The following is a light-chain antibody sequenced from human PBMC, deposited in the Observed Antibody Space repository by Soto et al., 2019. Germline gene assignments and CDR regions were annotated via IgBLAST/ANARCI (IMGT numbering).Light chain of an antibody. Sequence: QSALTQPASVSGSPGQSITISCTGTSSDVGNYNLVSWYQQYPGKAPKVMIYEVSKRPSGVSNRFSGSKSGNTASLTISGRQAEDEADYYCCSYTDSSTFYVFGTGTKVTVL. V-gene: IGLV2-23*02. CDR3: CSYTDSSTFYV. CDR2: EVS. CDR1: SSDVGNYNL. J-gene: IGLJ1*01.